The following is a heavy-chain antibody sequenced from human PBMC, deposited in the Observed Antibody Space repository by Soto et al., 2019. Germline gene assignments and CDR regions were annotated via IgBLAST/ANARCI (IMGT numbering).Heavy chain of an antibody. V-gene: IGHV1-2*02. CDR2: INPNSGGT. D-gene: IGHD6-13*01. J-gene: IGHJ6*02. CDR3: ARSLLDEYSSSWRSAYYGMDV. Sequence: GAPVKVSCKASGFTFSAYYIYWVQQAPGQGLEWIGWINPNSGGTNNAQKFQGRVTMTRDTSTSTVYMELSALISDDTAVYYCARSLLDEYSSSWRSAYYGMDVWGQGTTVTVSS. CDR1: GFTFSAYY.